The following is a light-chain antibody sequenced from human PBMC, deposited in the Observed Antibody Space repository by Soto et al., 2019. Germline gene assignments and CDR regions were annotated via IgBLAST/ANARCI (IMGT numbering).Light chain of an antibody. Sequence: EILLTQSPGTLSLSPGEGATLSCRASQSVSSNLAWYQQKPGQAPRLLIYGASTRATGIPARFSGSGSGTEFTLTISSLQSEDFAVYYCQQYNNWPPLTFGGGTKVDIK. J-gene: IGKJ4*01. CDR2: GAS. V-gene: IGKV3-15*01. CDR1: QSVSSN. CDR3: QQYNNWPPLT.